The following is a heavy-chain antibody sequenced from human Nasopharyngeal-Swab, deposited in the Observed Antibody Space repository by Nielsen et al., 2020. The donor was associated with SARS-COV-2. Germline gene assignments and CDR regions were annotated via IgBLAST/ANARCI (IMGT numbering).Heavy chain of an antibody. CDR3: ARDASSSTSADY. D-gene: IGHD2-2*01. CDR1: RFTFSSYS. J-gene: IGHJ4*02. CDR2: ISSSSSYI. V-gene: IGHV3-21*01. Sequence: GESLKISCVASRFTFSSYSMNWVRQAPGKGLEWVSSISSSSSYIHYAASMKGRFTISRDNAKNSLYLQMNSLRAEDTAVYYCARDASSSTSADYWGQGTLVTASS.